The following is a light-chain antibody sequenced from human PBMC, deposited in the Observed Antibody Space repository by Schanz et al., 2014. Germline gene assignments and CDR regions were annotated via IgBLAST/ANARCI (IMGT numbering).Light chain of an antibody. CDR2: DVS. J-gene: IGLJ2*01. V-gene: IGLV2-8*01. Sequence: QSVLTQPASVSGSPGQSITISCTGTSSDVGGYNYVSWYQHHPGKAPKLMIYDVSNRPSGVPDRFSGSKSGNTASLTVSGLQAEDEADYYCVSYAGTNDMVFGGGTKLTVL. CDR1: SSDVGGYNY. CDR3: VSYAGTNDMV.